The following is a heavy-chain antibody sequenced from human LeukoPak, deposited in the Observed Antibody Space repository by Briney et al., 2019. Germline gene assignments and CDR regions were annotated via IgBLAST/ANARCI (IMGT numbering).Heavy chain of an antibody. CDR1: GGSIDSNY. CDR3: ARSYYYGSGNVVFDH. V-gene: IGHV4-59*01. CDR2: IHDDGST. Sequence: SETLSLTCTVSGGSIDSNYWSWIRQPPGKGLEWIGYIHDDGSTTFTPSPQSRVIISVDTSTSQFHLRLSSVTAADTAVYYCARSYYYGSGNVVFDHWGQGGLVTVSS. D-gene: IGHD3-10*01. J-gene: IGHJ4*02.